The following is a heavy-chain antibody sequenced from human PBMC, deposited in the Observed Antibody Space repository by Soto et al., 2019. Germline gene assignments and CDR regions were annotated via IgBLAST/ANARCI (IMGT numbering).Heavy chain of an antibody. CDR3: AREGASGFGMDV. J-gene: IGHJ6*02. Sequence: QVQLQESGPGLVKPSETLSLTCNVSGGSIRSYYWTWFRRPAGKPLEWIGRIYPSGSTNYNPSLKSRVSMSVDTSKNQFSLEVTSVTAADTAVYYCAREGASGFGMDVWGLGTTVTVSS. V-gene: IGHV4-4*07. CDR1: GGSIRSYY. D-gene: IGHD1-26*01. CDR2: IYPSGST.